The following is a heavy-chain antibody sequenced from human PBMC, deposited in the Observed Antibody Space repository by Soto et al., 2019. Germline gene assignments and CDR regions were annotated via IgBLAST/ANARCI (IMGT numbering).Heavy chain of an antibody. V-gene: IGHV1-24*01. CDR2: FDPEDGET. Sequence: SLKVSCKVSGYTLTELSMHWVRQAPGKGLEWMGGFDPEDGETIYAQKFQGRVTMTEDTSTDTAYMELSSLRSEDTAVYYCATDPRAGTRGGYYYYGMDVWGQGTTVTVSS. J-gene: IGHJ6*02. CDR1: GYTLTELS. D-gene: IGHD6-13*01. CDR3: ATDPRAGTRGGYYYYGMDV.